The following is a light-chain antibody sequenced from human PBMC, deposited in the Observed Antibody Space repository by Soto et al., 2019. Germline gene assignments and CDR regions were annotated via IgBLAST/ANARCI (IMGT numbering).Light chain of an antibody. V-gene: IGLV1-40*01. CDR3: QSYDSSLSAYV. CDR1: SSNIGRGYD. CDR2: GDS. J-gene: IGLJ1*01. Sequence: QSVLTQPPSVSGAPGQRVTISCTGSSSNIGRGYDVHWYQQFPGSAPRLLLSGDSNRPSGVPDRFSGSRSGTSASLAITGLQAEDEADYYCQSYDSSLSAYVFGSGTKLTVL.